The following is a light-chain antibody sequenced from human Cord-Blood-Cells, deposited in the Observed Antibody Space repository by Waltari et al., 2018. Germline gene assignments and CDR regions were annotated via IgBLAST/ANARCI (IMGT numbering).Light chain of an antibody. V-gene: IGLV2-11*01. J-gene: IGLJ2*01. Sequence: QSALTQPRSVSGSPGQSVTISCTGTSSDVGGYNYFSWYQQHPGNAPKLMIYDVSKRPSGVPDRFSGSKSGNTASLTISGLQAEDEADYYCCSYAGTDVVFGGGTKLTVL. CDR3: CSYAGTDVV. CDR2: DVS. CDR1: SSDVGGYNY.